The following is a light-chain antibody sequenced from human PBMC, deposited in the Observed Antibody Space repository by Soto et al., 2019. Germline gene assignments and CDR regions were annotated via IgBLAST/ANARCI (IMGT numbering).Light chain of an antibody. CDR2: SAS. J-gene: IGKJ2*01. Sequence: EVVMTQSPATLSVFPGERVTLSCRASQSVSTSLAWYQQKPGQAPRLLIYSASTRATGIPARFSGSGSGTEVTLTISSLESENFSVYYCQQYIHGYTFGQGTELEIK. CDR1: QSVSTS. V-gene: IGKV3-15*01. CDR3: QQYIHGYT.